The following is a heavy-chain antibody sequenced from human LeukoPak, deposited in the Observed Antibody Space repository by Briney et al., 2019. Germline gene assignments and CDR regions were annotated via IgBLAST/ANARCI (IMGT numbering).Heavy chain of an antibody. CDR2: IYNTGSI. CDR1: GTSISTYY. D-gene: IGHD3-9*01. V-gene: IGHV4-4*07. J-gene: IGHJ3*02. CDR3: ARTAPLTYYDILTGPPPGAAFDI. Sequence: SETLSLTCTVSGTSISTYYWSWIRQPAGKGLEWIGRIYNTGSINYNPSLKSRVTMSVDTSKNEFSLKLSSVTAADTAVYYCARTAPLTYYDILTGPPPGAAFDIWGQGTMVTVSS.